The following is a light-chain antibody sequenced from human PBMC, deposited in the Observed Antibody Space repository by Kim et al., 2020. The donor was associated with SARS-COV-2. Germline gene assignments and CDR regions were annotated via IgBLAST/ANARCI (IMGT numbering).Light chain of an antibody. J-gene: IGKJ1*01. CDR2: GAS. CDR1: QSVSSSY. CDR3: QQYGSSPET. Sequence: SQGERATLSCRASQSVSSSYLAGYQQKPGQAPRLLIYGASSRATGIPDRFSGSGSGTDFTLTISRLEPEDFAVYYCQQYGSSPETFGQGTKVEIK. V-gene: IGKV3-20*01.